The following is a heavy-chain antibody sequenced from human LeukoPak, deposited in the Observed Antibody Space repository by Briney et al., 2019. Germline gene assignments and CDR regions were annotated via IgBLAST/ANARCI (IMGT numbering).Heavy chain of an antibody. CDR2: MYTSGST. J-gene: IGHJ5*02. D-gene: IGHD6-19*01. Sequence: SETLSLTCTVSGGSISSGSYYWSWIRQPAGQGLEYIGRMYTSGSTNYNPSLKSRVTISVDTSKNQFSLKLSSVTAADTAVYYCARDAQVAGTFWFDPWGQGTLVTVSS. CDR3: ARDAQVAGTFWFDP. CDR1: GGSISSGSYY. V-gene: IGHV4-61*02.